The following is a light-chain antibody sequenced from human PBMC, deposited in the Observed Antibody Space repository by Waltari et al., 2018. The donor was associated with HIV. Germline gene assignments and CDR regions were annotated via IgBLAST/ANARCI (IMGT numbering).Light chain of an antibody. V-gene: IGKV3D-15*01. CDR1: QTIRTN. CDR2: GAS. J-gene: IGKJ4*01. CDR3: QQYHNWPIT. Sequence: ILMTQSPVTLSVSPGERATLSCWSSQTIRTNLAWYEQKPGQTPRLLFYGASTRATGTPARCSGSWSGKEFTLTISSLQSEDLAFYYCQQYHNWPITFGGGTKVEIK.